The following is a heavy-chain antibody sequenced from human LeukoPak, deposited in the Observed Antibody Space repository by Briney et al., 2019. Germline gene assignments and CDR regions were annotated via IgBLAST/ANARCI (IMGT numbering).Heavy chain of an antibody. Sequence: SETLSLTCTVSGGSISSYHWTWIRQPPGKGLEWIGSISYTGSTNYNPSLKSRVTVSVATSKNKFSLKMNSVTAADTAVYYCARHGSLVRGVTRDPSLDFWGQGTLVIVSS. D-gene: IGHD3-10*01. J-gene: IGHJ4*02. CDR1: GGSISSYH. V-gene: IGHV4-59*08. CDR2: ISYTGST. CDR3: ARHGSLVRGVTRDPSLDF.